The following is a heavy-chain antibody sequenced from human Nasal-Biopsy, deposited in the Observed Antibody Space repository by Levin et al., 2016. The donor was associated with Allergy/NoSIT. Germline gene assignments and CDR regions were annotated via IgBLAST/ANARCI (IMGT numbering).Heavy chain of an antibody. CDR1: GGSITTGLYY. V-gene: IGHV4-39*01. Sequence: SETLSLTCTVSGGSITTGLYYWGCVRQSPVKGLEWIGSISFSETTLYNPSLQSRVSISKDTSKNQFSLKLSSVTPADTATYYCVRQRDYGGGYYYYNFYIDVWGQRDHGLRLF. D-gene: IGHD4-17*01. CDR3: VRQRDYGGGYYYYNFYIDV. J-gene: IGHJ6*03. CDR2: ISFSETT.